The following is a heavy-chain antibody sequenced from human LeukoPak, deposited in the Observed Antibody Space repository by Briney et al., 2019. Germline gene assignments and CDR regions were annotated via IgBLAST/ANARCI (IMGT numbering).Heavy chain of an antibody. D-gene: IGHD3-10*01. Sequence: GASVKVSCKASGYTFTSYGISWVRQAPGQGLEWMGCISAYNGNTNYAQKLQGRVTMTTDTSTSTAYMELRSLRSDDTAVYCCARVGKYGSGSYVHFDYWRQGTLVTVSS. CDR2: ISAYNGNT. V-gene: IGHV1-18*01. CDR3: ARVGKYGSGSYVHFDY. J-gene: IGHJ4*02. CDR1: GYTFTSYG.